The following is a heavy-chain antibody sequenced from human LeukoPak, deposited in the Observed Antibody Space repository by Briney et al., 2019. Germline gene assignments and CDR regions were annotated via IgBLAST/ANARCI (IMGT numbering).Heavy chain of an antibody. CDR3: ARGITYYYDSSGYPNAAPLLFDY. V-gene: IGHV3-30*02. D-gene: IGHD3-22*01. Sequence: GGSLRLSCAASGFTFSSYWMHWVRQAPGKGLYWVAFIRYDGNDKYYADSVKGRFTMSRDNSKNTLYLQMNSLRAEDTAVYYCARGITYYYDSSGYPNAAPLLFDYWGQGTLVTVSS. CDR1: GFTFSSYW. CDR2: IRYDGNDK. J-gene: IGHJ4*02.